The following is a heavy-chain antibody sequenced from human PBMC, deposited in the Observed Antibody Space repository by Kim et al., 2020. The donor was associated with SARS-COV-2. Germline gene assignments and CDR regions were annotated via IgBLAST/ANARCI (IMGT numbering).Heavy chain of an antibody. Sequence: SETLSLTCTVSGGSISSGGYYWSWIRQHPGKCLEWIGYIYYSGSTYYNPSLKSRVTISVDTSKNQFSLKLSSVTAADTAVYYCARGFWSGYYYYGMDVWGQGTTVTVSS. J-gene: IGHJ6*02. CDR2: IYYSGST. CDR3: ARGFWSGYYYYGMDV. D-gene: IGHD3-3*01. CDR1: GGSISSGGYY. V-gene: IGHV4-31*03.